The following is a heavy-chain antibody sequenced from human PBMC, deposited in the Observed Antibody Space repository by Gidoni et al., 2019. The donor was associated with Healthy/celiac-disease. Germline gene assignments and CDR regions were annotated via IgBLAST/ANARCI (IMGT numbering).Heavy chain of an antibody. CDR1: GGSISSYY. CDR2: IYYSGST. D-gene: IGHD3-9*01. Sequence: QVQLQESGPGLVKPSETLSLTCTVSGGSISSYYWSWIRQPPGKGLEWIGYIYYSGSTNYNPSLKSRVTISVDTSKNQFSLKLSSVTAADTAVYYCARAYYDIPYHYYGMDVWGQGTTVTVSS. CDR3: ARAYYDIPYHYYGMDV. V-gene: IGHV4-59*01. J-gene: IGHJ6*02.